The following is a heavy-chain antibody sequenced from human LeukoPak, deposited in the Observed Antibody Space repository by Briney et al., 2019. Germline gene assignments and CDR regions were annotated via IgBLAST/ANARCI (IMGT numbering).Heavy chain of an antibody. CDR1: GGSISSGSYY. D-gene: IGHD3-10*01. Sequence: SQTLSLTCTVSGGSISSGSYYWSWIRQPAGKGLEWIGRIYTSGSTNYNPSLKSRVTISVDTSKNQFSLTLSSVTAADTAVYYCARHPVTYYMDVWGKGTTVTVSS. J-gene: IGHJ6*03. CDR3: ARHPVTYYMDV. V-gene: IGHV4-61*02. CDR2: IYTSGST.